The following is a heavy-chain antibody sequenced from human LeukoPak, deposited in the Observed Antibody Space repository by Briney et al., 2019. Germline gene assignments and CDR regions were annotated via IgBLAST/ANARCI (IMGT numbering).Heavy chain of an antibody. Sequence: GGSLRLSCAASGYTFSSYAMSWVRQAPGKGLEWVSTIGGSGGAIYYADSVKGRFTISRDNSKNTMYLQMNSLRAEVTAIYYCAKVTFLDYWGQGTLVTVSS. CDR2: IGGSGGAI. D-gene: IGHD1-14*01. CDR1: GYTFSSYA. V-gene: IGHV3-23*01. J-gene: IGHJ4*02. CDR3: AKVTFLDY.